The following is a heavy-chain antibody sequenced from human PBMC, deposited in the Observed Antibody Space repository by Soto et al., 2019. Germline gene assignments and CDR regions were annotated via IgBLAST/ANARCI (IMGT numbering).Heavy chain of an antibody. Sequence: SETLSLTCAVSSGSISSSNWWSWVRQPPGKGLEWIGEIYHSGSTNYNPSLKSRVTISVDKSKNQFSLKLSSVTAADTAVYYCARGCSGGSCYRAFDYWGQGTLVTVSS. CDR2: IYHSGST. D-gene: IGHD2-15*01. CDR3: ARGCSGGSCYRAFDY. CDR1: SGSISSSNW. J-gene: IGHJ4*02. V-gene: IGHV4-4*02.